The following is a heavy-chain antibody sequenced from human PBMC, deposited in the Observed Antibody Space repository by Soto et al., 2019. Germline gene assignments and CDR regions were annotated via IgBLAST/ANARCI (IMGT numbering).Heavy chain of an antibody. Sequence: VGSLRLSCAASGFTLSSYAMSWVRQAPGKGLEWVSAISGSGGSTYYADSVKGRFTISRDNSKNTLYLQMNSLRAEDTAVYYCAYSSTPFDYWGQGTLVTVSS. D-gene: IGHD6-13*01. V-gene: IGHV3-23*01. CDR3: AYSSTPFDY. J-gene: IGHJ4*02. CDR2: ISGSGGST. CDR1: GFTLSSYA.